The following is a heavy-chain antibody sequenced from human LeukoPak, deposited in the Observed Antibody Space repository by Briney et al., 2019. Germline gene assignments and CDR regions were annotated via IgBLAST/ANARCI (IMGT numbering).Heavy chain of an antibody. CDR3: ATDSGHLMGRFDI. V-gene: IGHV1-24*01. Sequence: ASVKVSCKVSGYTLTELSMHWVRHAPGKGREWRGGFDPEDGETIYAKKFQGRVTMTEDTATDTASMELNSVRSRDTAVYYCATDSGHLMGRFDIWGQGTMVTVSS. J-gene: IGHJ3*02. D-gene: IGHD1-26*01. CDR1: GYTLTELS. CDR2: FDPEDGET.